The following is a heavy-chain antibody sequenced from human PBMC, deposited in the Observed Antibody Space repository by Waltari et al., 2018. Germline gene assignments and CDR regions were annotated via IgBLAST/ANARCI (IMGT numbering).Heavy chain of an antibody. D-gene: IGHD6-6*01. J-gene: IGHJ6*02. CDR1: GYSISSGYY. CDR2: IYHSGST. CDR3: ARSGSSSDTIYYYYGMDV. V-gene: IGHV4-38-2*01. Sequence: QVQLQESGPGLVKPSETLSLTCAVSGYSISSGYYWGWIRQPPGKGLEWIGSIYHSGSTYDNPSSKSRGTISVDTSKNQFSLKLSSVTAADTAVYYCARSGSSSDTIYYYYGMDVWGQGTTVTVSS.